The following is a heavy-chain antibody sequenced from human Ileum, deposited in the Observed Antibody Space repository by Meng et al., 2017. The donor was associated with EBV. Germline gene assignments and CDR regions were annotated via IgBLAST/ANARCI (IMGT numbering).Heavy chain of an antibody. D-gene: IGHD6-19*01. CDR2: MNPNRGTT. CDR3: ATGVADFEY. J-gene: IGHJ4*02. CDR1: GYTFTSYD. Sequence: QVQLVHSGAMVKKPGAALKVSCKASGYTFTSYDINWVRQGTGQGLEWMGWMNPNRGTTGYAQKFQGRVTMTRNISKSTAYMDLSSLRSEDTAVYYCATGVADFEYWGQGTLVTVSS. V-gene: IGHV1-8*01.